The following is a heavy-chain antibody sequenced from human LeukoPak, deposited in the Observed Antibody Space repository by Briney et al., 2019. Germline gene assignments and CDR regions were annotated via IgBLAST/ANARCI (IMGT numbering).Heavy chain of an antibody. Sequence: SVKVSCEASGGTFSSYAISWVRQAPGQGLEWMGGIIPIFGTANYAQKFQGRVTITADESTSTAYMELSSLRSEDTAVYYCARDKQLDWAHYYYYYMDVWGKGTTVTVSS. CDR1: GGTFSSYA. D-gene: IGHD1-1*01. CDR3: ARDKQLDWAHYYYYYMDV. CDR2: IIPIFGTA. J-gene: IGHJ6*03. V-gene: IGHV1-69*13.